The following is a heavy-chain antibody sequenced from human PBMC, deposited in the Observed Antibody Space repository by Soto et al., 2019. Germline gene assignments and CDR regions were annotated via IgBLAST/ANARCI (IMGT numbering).Heavy chain of an antibody. CDR3: AKDRRVLLWFGVPGGDEY. CDR1: GFTFSSYA. Sequence: EVQLLESGGGLVQPGGSLRLSCAASGFTFSSYAMSWVRQAPGKGLEWVSAISGSGGSTYYADSVKGRFTISRDNSKNPLYLQMNSLRAADTAVYSCAKDRRVLLWFGVPGGDEYWGQGTLVTVSS. J-gene: IGHJ4*02. V-gene: IGHV3-23*01. D-gene: IGHD3-10*01. CDR2: ISGSGGST.